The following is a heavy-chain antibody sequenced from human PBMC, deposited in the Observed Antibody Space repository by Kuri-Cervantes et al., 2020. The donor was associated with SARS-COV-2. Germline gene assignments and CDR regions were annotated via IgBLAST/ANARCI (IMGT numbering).Heavy chain of an antibody. J-gene: IGHJ6*04. Sequence: GSLRLSCTVSGGSISSYYWSWIRQPPGKGLEWIGYIYYSGSTYYNPPLKSRVTISVDTSKNQFSLKLSPVTAADTAAYYCARQMDVWGKGTTVTVSS. V-gene: IGHV4-59*08. CDR2: IYYSGST. CDR1: GGSISSYY. CDR3: ARQMDV.